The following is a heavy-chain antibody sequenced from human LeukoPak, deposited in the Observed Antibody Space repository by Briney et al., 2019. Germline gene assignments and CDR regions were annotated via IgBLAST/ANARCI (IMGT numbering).Heavy chain of an antibody. CDR3: AKGDEIVVVPAAIRD. D-gene: IGHD2-2*02. CDR2: IRYDGSNK. J-gene: IGHJ4*02. CDR1: GFTFSNYN. Sequence: GDSLRLSCAASGFTFSNYNMNWVRQAPGKGLEWVAFIRYDGSNKYYADSVKGRFTISRDNSKNTLYLQMNSLRAEDTAVYYCAKGDEIVVVPAAIRDWGQGTLVTVSS. V-gene: IGHV3-30*02.